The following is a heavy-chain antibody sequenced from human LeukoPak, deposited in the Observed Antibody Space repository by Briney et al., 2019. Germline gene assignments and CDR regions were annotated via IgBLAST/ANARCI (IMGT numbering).Heavy chain of an antibody. Sequence: GGSLRLSCAASGFTFSSYAMYWVRQAPGKGLEWVAVISYDGSDKFYADSVKGRFTISRDSSKNTLYLQMNSLRAEDTAVYYCARAAKYYYGSETYYFFDYWGQGTLVTVSS. V-gene: IGHV3-30*04. CDR1: GFTFSSYA. J-gene: IGHJ4*02. D-gene: IGHD3-10*01. CDR2: ISYDGSDK. CDR3: ARAAKYYYGSETYYFFDY.